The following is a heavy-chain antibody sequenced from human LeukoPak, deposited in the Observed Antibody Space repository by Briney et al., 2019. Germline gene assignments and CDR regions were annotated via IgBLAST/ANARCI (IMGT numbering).Heavy chain of an antibody. CDR1: EFTVFTFSGSA. CDR2: ISGSGAAT. V-gene: IGHV3-23*01. CDR3: AKDLVTTVHAFDI. Sequence: PGGSLRLSCAASEFTVFTFSGSAMSWARQAPGKGLEWVSAISGSGAATFYADSVKGRFTISRDNSKNTLYLQMNSLRAEDTAVYYCAKDLVTTVHAFDIWGQGTMVTISS. D-gene: IGHD4-17*01. J-gene: IGHJ3*02.